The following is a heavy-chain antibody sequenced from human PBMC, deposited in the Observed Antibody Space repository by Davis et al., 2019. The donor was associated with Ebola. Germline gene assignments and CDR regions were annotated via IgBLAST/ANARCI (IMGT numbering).Heavy chain of an antibody. CDR2: IKQDGSEK. Sequence: GESLKISCAASGFTFSNAWMSWVRQAPGKGLEWVANIKQDGSEKYYVDSVKGRFTISRDNAKNSLYLQMNSLRAEDTAVYYCARGVVTGTTSSANDYWGQGTLVTVSS. J-gene: IGHJ4*02. D-gene: IGHD1-7*01. V-gene: IGHV3-7*01. CDR3: ARGVVTGTTSSANDY. CDR1: GFTFSNAW.